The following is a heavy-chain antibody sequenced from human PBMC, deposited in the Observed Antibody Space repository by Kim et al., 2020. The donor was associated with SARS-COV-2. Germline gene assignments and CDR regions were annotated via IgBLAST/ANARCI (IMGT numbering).Heavy chain of an antibody. V-gene: IGHV1-2*04. CDR2: GT. CDR3: AGGLGAYFDY. J-gene: IGHJ4*02. Sequence: GTNYAQKFQGWVTMTRDTSISTAYMGLSRLRSDDTVVYYCAGGLGAYFDYWGQGTLVTVSS. D-gene: IGHD3-16*01.